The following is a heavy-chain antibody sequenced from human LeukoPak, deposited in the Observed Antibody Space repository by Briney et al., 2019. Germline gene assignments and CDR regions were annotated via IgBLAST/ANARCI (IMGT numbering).Heavy chain of an antibody. J-gene: IGHJ3*02. V-gene: IGHV3-13*01. CDR1: GFTFSSYD. CDR3: ARGFGSYDAFDI. Sequence: GGSLRLSCAASGFTFSSYDMHWVRQATGKGLEWVSAIGTAGDTYYPGSVKGRFTISRENAKNSLYLQVNSLRAEDTAVYYCARGFGSYDAFDIWGQGTMVTVSS. CDR2: IGTAGDT. D-gene: IGHD1-26*01.